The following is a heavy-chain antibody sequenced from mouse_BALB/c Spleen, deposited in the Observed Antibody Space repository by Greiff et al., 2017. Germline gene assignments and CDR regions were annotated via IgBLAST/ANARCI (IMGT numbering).Heavy chain of an antibody. D-gene: IGHD3-1*01. CDR2: ISYSGST. CDR1: GYSITSDYA. J-gene: IGHJ3*01. V-gene: IGHV3-2*02. Sequence: EVQLQQSGPGLVKPSQSLSLTCTVTGYSITSDYAWNWIRQFPGNKLEWMGYISYSGSTSYNPSLKSRISITRDTSKNQFFLQLNSVTTEDTATYYCARQLGLLFAYWGQGTLVTVSA. CDR3: ARQLGLLFAY.